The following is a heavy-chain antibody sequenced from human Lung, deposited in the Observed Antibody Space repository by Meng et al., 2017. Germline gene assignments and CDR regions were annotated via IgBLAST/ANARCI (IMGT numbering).Heavy chain of an antibody. Sequence: GALKISCAASGFTFSSYAMSWVRQAPGKGLEWVSGISDSGGSTYYADSVKGRFTISRDNSKNTLFLQMNSLRAEDTAVYYCAKHYDAVELVSADSWGQGTLVTVSS. CDR3: AKHYDAVELVSADS. V-gene: IGHV3-23*01. CDR1: GFTFSSYA. D-gene: IGHD3-22*01. CDR2: ISDSGGST. J-gene: IGHJ4*02.